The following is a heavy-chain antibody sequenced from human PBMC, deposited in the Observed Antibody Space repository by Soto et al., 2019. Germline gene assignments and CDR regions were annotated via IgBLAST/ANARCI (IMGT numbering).Heavy chain of an antibody. CDR3: AKAYSSSWPNAFDL. CDR2: IYHSGST. V-gene: IGHV4-30-2*01. D-gene: IGHD6-13*01. CDR1: GGSISSGDYS. Sequence: QLQLQESGSGLVKPSQTLSLTCAVSGGSISSGDYSWSWIRQPPGKGLEWLGYIYHSGSTYYNPSRKSRVTISVDRSKNQFSLKLSSVTAADTAIYDCAKAYSSSWPNAFDLWGQGTMVTGSS. J-gene: IGHJ3*01.